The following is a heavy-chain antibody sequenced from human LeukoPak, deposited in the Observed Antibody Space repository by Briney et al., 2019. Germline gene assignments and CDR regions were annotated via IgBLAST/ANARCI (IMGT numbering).Heavy chain of an antibody. Sequence: GGSLRLSCAASGFTFSSFWMNWVRQAPGKGLEWVSGIGYTGDSTFYADSVKGRFTVSRDSSKNTLFLHMNSLRAEDTALYYCAKSPTVDAAFDIWGQGTMVTVSS. D-gene: IGHD4-23*01. J-gene: IGHJ3*02. CDR1: GFTFSSFW. V-gene: IGHV3-23*01. CDR3: AKSPTVDAAFDI. CDR2: IGYTGDST.